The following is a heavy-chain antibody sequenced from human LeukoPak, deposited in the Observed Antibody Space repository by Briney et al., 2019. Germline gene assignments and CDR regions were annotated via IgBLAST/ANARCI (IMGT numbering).Heavy chain of an antibody. CDR2: IRYDENNK. J-gene: IGHJ6*03. D-gene: IGHD2-2*01. CDR3: AKDQGTTHYFYYMDV. V-gene: IGHV3-30*02. CDR1: GFTFSSYG. Sequence: GGSLRLSCAASGFTFSSYGMHWVRQAPGKGLEWVAFIRYDENNKFYADSVKGRFTISRDNSKNTLFLQMNSLRVVDTAVYFCAKDQGTTHYFYYMDVWGKGTTVTVSS.